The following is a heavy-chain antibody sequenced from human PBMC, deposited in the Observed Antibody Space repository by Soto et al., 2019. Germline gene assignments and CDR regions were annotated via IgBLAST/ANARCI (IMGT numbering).Heavy chain of an antibody. J-gene: IGHJ4*02. D-gene: IGHD6-13*01. V-gene: IGHV5-51*01. CDR3: ARSPRSSPYFDY. CDR2: IYPGDHET. Sequence: PGESLKISRQCSGYTFSNFWIGWVRQLPGKSLEWMGIIYPGDHETRYSPSFHGKVTISADKSITTAYLQWNSLEASDTAFYFCARSPRSSPYFDYWGQGALVTVSS. CDR1: GYTFSNFW.